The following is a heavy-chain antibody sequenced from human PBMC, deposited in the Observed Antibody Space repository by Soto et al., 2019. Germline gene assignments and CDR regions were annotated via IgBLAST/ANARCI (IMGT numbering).Heavy chain of an antibody. CDR1: GGSISSYY. D-gene: IGHD1-26*01. Sequence: SETLSLTCTVSGGSISSYYWSWIRQPPGKGLEWIGYIYYSGSTNYNPSLKSRVTISVDTSKNQFSLKLSSVTAADTAVYYCARESGSSENYYYYGMDVWGQGTTVTVSS. V-gene: IGHV4-59*01. CDR2: IYYSGST. J-gene: IGHJ6*02. CDR3: ARESGSSENYYYYGMDV.